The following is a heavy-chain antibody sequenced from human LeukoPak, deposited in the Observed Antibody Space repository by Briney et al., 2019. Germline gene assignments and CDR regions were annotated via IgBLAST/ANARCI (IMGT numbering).Heavy chain of an antibody. V-gene: IGHV1-18*01. D-gene: IGHD3-10*01. CDR2: INAYNGDT. Sequence: ASVKVSCKASGYSFTSYGFSWVRQAPGQGLEWMGWINAYNGDTNYAQKLRGRVTVTTDTSTSTAYMELRSLRSDDTAIYYCARDGSGTWNDYWGQGTLVTVSS. CDR1: GYSFTSYG. CDR3: ARDGSGTWNDY. J-gene: IGHJ4*02.